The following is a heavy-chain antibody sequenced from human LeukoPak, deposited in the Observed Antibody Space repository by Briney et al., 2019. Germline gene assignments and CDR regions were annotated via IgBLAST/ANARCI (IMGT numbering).Heavy chain of an antibody. D-gene: IGHD6-19*01. V-gene: IGHV4-59*11. CDR3: ARRGGIAVAGANYYYYYMDV. J-gene: IGHJ6*03. CDR2: IYYSGST. Sequence: SETLSLTCNDSGGSISSHYWSWIRQPPGKEQEWIGYIYYSGSTNYNPSLKSRVTISVDTSKNQFSLKLSSVTAADTAVYYCARRGGIAVAGANYYYYYMDVWGKGTTVTVSS. CDR1: GGSISSHY.